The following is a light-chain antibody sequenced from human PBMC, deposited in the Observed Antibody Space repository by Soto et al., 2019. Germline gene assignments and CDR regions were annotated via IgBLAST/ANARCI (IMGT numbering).Light chain of an antibody. CDR2: SND. J-gene: IGLJ3*02. CDR1: SSNIGSNT. Sequence: QSVLTQPPSASGTPGQRVTISCSGSSSNIGSNTVNWYQQLPGTAPKLLIYSNDQRPSGVPDRFSGSKSGTSASLAISGLQSEDEADYYCATWGDSLNGRNWVFGGGTKLTVL. V-gene: IGLV1-44*01. CDR3: ATWGDSLNGRNWV.